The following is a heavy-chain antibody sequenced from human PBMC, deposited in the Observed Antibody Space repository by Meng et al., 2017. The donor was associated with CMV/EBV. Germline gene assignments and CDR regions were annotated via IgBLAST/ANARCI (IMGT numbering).Heavy chain of an antibody. CDR1: FSLSNAW. CDR3: TREATLDRNYYWFDP. V-gene: IGHV3-15*01. CDR2: IRSKTDGGTS. J-gene: IGHJ5*02. Sequence: FSLSNAWMSWVRQAPGKGLEWVGRIRSKTDGGTSDYPVSVKGRFTISRDDSKIKLYLQINSPETEDTAVYYCTREATLDRNYYWFDPWGQGTLVTVSS. D-gene: IGHD1-14*01.